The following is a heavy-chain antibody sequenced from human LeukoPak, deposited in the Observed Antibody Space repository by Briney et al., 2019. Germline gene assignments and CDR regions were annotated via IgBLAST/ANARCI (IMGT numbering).Heavy chain of an antibody. Sequence: GGSLRLSCAASGFTFDDFAMQWVRQARGKGLEWVSGISSKSGSIGYADSVKGRFTISRDNAKNSLYLQMNSLRAEDTALYYCAKATGMGAFDIWGQGTMVTVSS. CDR1: GFTFDDFA. CDR3: AKATGMGAFDI. CDR2: ISSKSGSI. J-gene: IGHJ3*02. D-gene: IGHD3-10*01. V-gene: IGHV3-9*01.